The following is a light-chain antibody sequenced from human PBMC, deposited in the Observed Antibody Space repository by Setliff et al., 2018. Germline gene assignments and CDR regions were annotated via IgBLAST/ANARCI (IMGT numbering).Light chain of an antibody. CDR2: AVS. J-gene: IGLJ1*01. V-gene: IGLV2-14*03. CDR1: SSDVGSYDL. CDR3: NAYTSGSTYV. Sequence: QSALTQPASVSGSPGQSITITCSGTSSDVGSYDLVSWYQQHPGKAPKLIIYAVSDRPSGVSNRFSDSKSGNKASLTISGLQTDDESDYYCNAYTSGSTYVFGTGTKVTVL.